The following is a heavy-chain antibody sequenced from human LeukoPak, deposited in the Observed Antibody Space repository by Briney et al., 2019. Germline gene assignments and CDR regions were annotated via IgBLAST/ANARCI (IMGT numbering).Heavy chain of an antibody. V-gene: IGHV4-39*07. Sequence: SETLSLTCTVSGGSISSGSYYWGWIRQPPGKGLEWIGSIYYSGSTYYNPSLKSRVTISVDTSKNQFSLKLSSVTAADTAVYYCAREGVEVTLDAFDIWSQGTMVTVSS. D-gene: IGHD1-1*01. J-gene: IGHJ3*02. CDR3: AREGVEVTLDAFDI. CDR1: GGSISSGSYY. CDR2: IYYSGST.